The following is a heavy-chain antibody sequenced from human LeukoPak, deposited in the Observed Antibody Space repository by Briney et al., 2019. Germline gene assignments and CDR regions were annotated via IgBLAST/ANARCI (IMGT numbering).Heavy chain of an antibody. CDR2: ISAYNGNT. CDR3: ARLYYDSSGYYPEDY. Sequence: ASVKVSCKASGYTFTSYGISWVRQAPGQGLEWMGWISAYNGNTNYAQKLQGRATMTTGTSTSTAYMELRSLRSDDTAVYYCARLYYDSSGYYPEDYWGQGTLVTVSS. J-gene: IGHJ4*02. V-gene: IGHV1-18*01. D-gene: IGHD3-22*01. CDR1: GYTFTSYG.